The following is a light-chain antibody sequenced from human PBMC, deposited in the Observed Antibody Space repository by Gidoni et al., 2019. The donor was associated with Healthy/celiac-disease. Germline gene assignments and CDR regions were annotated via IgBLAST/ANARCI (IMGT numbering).Light chain of an antibody. J-gene: IGKJ4*01. CDR1: QSVSSY. V-gene: IGKV3-11*01. Sequence: EIVLTQSPATLSVSPGERATRSCRASQSVSSYLAWYQQKPGQAPRLLIYDASNRATGIPARFSGSGSGTDFTLTISSLEPEDFAVYYCQQRSNWPLTFGGGTKVEIK. CDR3: QQRSNWPLT. CDR2: DAS.